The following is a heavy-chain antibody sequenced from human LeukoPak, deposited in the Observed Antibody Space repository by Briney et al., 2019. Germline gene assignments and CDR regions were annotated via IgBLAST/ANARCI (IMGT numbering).Heavy chain of an antibody. D-gene: IGHD2-2*01. CDR1: GGSFSGYY. J-gene: IGHJ4*02. Sequence: SETLSLTCAVYGGSFSGYYWSWVRQPPGKGPEWIGEINHSGNTNYNPSLKSRVTLSVDTSKNQFSLNLSSVTAADTAVYYCARGMPGYWGQGSLVTVSS. CDR3: ARGMPGY. V-gene: IGHV4-34*01. CDR2: INHSGNT.